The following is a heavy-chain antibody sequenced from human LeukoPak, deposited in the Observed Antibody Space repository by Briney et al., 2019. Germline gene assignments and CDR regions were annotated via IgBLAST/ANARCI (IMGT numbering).Heavy chain of an antibody. V-gene: IGHV4-61*02. CDR2: IYTSGST. J-gene: IGHJ4*02. CDR3: AREKGYSSSPSNFDY. Sequence: SETLSLTCTVSGGSLSSGSYYWRWLRQPAGRGLEWIGRIYTSGSTNYNPSLKSRVTISVDTSKNQFSLKLSSVTAADTAVYYCAREKGYSSSPSNFDYWGQGTLVTVSS. D-gene: IGHD6-6*01. CDR1: GGSLSSGSYY.